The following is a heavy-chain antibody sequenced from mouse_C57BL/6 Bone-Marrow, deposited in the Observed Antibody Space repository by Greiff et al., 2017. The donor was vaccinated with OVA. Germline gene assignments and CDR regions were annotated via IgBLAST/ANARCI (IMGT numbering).Heavy chain of an antibody. CDR3: AREGYYAMDD. CDR1: GFTFSDYY. V-gene: IGHV5-12*01. Sequence: EVQRVESGGGLVQPGGSLKLSCAASGFTFSDYYMYWVRQTPEKRLEWVAYISNGGGSTYYPDTVKGRFTIARDNAKNTLYLQMSRLKSEDTAIYYCAREGYYAMDDWGQGTSVTVSS. J-gene: IGHJ4*01. CDR2: ISNGGGST.